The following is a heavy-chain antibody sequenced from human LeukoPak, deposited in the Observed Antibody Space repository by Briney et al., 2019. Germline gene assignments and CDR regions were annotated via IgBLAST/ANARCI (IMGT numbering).Heavy chain of an antibody. D-gene: IGHD3-22*01. V-gene: IGHV3-74*01. CDR3: ARDRWYYDSSGYYSNWFDP. J-gene: IGHJ5*02. Sequence: GGSLRLSCAASGFIFSNYWMFWVRQAPGKGLVWVSRVNSDGSDTSYADSVKGRFTISRDNAKNMLYLQMNSLRVEDTAVYYCARDRWYYDSSGYYSNWFDPWGQGTLVTVSS. CDR1: GFIFSNYW. CDR2: VNSDGSDT.